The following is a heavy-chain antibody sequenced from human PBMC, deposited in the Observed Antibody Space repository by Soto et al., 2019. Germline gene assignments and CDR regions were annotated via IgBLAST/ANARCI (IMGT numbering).Heavy chain of an antibody. CDR2: IKQDGSET. V-gene: IGHV3-7*01. J-gene: IGHJ5*02. CDR3: FASWGGWFDP. D-gene: IGHD3-10*01. Sequence: EVQLVESGGGLVQPGGSLRLSCAASGFTFSTYWMSWVRRAPGKGLEWVANIKQDGSETYYVDSVNGRFTVSRDNAKNSLFLQMNSLRAEDTAIYYCFASWGGWFDPWGQGTLVTVSS. CDR1: GFTFSTYW.